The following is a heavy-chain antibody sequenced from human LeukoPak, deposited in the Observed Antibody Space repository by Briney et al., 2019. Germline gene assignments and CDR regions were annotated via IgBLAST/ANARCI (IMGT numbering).Heavy chain of an antibody. Sequence: GGSLRLSCTASGFTFSTYGMIWARQAPGTGLKWVSYISSSSSLMSYEDSVKGRFTISRDNSKNTLYLQMNSLRAEDTAVYYCARDLWCGADCYGTFDIWGQGTMVSVSS. V-gene: IGHV3-48*01. CDR1: GFTFSTYG. D-gene: IGHD2-21*02. CDR3: ARDLWCGADCYGTFDI. J-gene: IGHJ3*02. CDR2: ISSSSSLM.